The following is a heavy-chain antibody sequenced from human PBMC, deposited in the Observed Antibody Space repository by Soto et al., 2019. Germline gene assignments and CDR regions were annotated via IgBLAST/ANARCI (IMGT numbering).Heavy chain of an antibody. CDR3: ARGSCSSTSCYKEYYFDL. D-gene: IGHD2-2*02. J-gene: IGHJ4*02. CDR2: IIPMFGTS. CDR1: GGTFSGYA. Sequence: SVKVSCKASGGTFSGYAISWVRQAPGQGLEWMGGIIPMFGTSNYAQKFQGRVTITADESTSTAYMELSSLRSEDTAVHYCARGSCSSTSCYKEYYFDLWGQGTLVTVSS. V-gene: IGHV1-69*13.